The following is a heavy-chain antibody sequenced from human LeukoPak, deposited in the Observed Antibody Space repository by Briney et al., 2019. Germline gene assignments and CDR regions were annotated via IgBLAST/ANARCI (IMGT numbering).Heavy chain of an antibody. Sequence: PSDTLSLTCTVSGGSISSGTYYWRWIRQHPGKGLEWIGYIYYSGSTYYNPSLKSRVTISVDTSKNQFYLKLSSVTAADTAVYYCARDWCSSTSCYDAFDIWGQGTMVTVSS. J-gene: IGHJ3*02. CDR3: ARDWCSSTSCYDAFDI. CDR2: IYYSGST. D-gene: IGHD2-2*01. V-gene: IGHV4-31*03. CDR1: GGSISSGTYY.